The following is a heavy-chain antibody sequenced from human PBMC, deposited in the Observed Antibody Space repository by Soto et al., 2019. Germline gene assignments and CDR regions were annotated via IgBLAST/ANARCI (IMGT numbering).Heavy chain of an antibody. V-gene: IGHV4-31*03. Sequence: LSLTCTVSGGSISSGGYYWSWIRQHPGKGLEWIGYIYHSGSAYYNPSLKSRVTISVDTSKNQFSLKLSSVTAADTAVYYCARDTRDDYDFWSGFGTWGQGTLVTVSS. D-gene: IGHD3-3*01. J-gene: IGHJ4*02. CDR1: GGSISSGGYY. CDR2: IYHSGSA. CDR3: ARDTRDDYDFWSGFGT.